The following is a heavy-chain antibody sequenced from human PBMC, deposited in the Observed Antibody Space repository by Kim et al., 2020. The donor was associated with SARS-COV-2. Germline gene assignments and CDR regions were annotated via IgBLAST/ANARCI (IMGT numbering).Heavy chain of an antibody. CDR2: VRSSGTT. CDR3: VELPTSLNLLTGNPVVH. J-gene: IGHJ1*01. CDR1: GFSFSSYT. Sequence: GGSLRLSCAASGFSFSSYTMTWVRQAPGKGLEWVSSVRSSGTTFYAGSAKGRFTISRDNSKNTLSLEMNSLRVEDTAIYYCVELPTSLNLLTGNPVVHWG. V-gene: IGHV3-23*01. D-gene: IGHD3-9*01.